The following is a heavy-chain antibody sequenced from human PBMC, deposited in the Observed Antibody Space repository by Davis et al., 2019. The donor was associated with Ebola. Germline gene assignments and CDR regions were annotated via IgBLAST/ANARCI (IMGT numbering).Heavy chain of an antibody. J-gene: IGHJ2*01. CDR1: GFTFMNFD. CDR3: ARRPVGIRTWYFDL. CDR2: ISADGAGS. Sequence: GGSLRLSCAVSGFTFMNFDMAWVRQAPGKGLEWVSVISADGAGSYYTDSVKGRFIVSRDNSKNTLDLQMNGLRAEDTALYHCARRPVGIRTWYFDLWGRGTLVTVSS. D-gene: IGHD1-26*01. V-gene: IGHV3-23*01.